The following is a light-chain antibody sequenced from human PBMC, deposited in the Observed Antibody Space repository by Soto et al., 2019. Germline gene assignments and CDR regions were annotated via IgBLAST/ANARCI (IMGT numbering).Light chain of an antibody. Sequence: EIVMTQSPATLSVSPGERVALSCRASQSFSSNLAWYQHKPGQAPRLLIYGASNTSTDVPPRFSGSGSGTDFTLTISRLEPEDFAVYYCQQYGRSPFTFGPGTKVDIK. V-gene: IGKV3-20*01. J-gene: IGKJ3*01. CDR3: QQYGRSPFT. CDR1: QSFSSN. CDR2: GAS.